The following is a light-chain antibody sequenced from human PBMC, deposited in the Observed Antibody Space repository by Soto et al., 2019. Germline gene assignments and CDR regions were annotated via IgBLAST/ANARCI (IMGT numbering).Light chain of an antibody. CDR1: SSDVGGYNY. J-gene: IGLJ2*01. V-gene: IGLV2-8*01. Sequence: QSALTQPPSASGSPGQSVTISCTGTSSDVGGYNYVSWYQQHPGKAPKLMIYEVSKRPSGVPDRFSGSKSGNAASLTVSGLQDEEEADYYCRSYAGSNNVVFGGGTKLTVL. CDR2: EVS. CDR3: RSYAGSNNVV.